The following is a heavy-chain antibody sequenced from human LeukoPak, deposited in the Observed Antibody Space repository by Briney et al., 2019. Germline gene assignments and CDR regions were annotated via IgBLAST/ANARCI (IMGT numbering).Heavy chain of an antibody. V-gene: IGHV4-59*01. CDR1: GGSISSYY. Sequence: SETLSLTCTVSGGSISSYYWSWVRQPPGKGLEWVGYIYYSGSTNYNPSLMSRVTISFDTYINQFSLMLSSVTAADRAGHYRARGDYDFWSAYYSHWGQGNLVTVSS. D-gene: IGHD3-3*01. CDR2: IYYSGST. J-gene: IGHJ4*02. CDR3: ARGDYDFWSAYYSH.